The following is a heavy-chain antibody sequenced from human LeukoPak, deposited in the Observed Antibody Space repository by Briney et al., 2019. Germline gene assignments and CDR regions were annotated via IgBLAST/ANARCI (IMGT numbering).Heavy chain of an antibody. CDR1: GYTFTCYS. CDR2: INPYNGET. V-gene: IGHV1-2*02. Sequence: ASVPVSCKPSGYTFTCYSLHWVRPAPGQGLARMGWINPYNGETFSLQKFQGRVTMTRDTSISTVFMKLSRLTSDDTAVYYCARQQTCVVFHLMKFWVQGTLVSVS. J-gene: IGHJ1*01. D-gene: IGHD2-15*01. CDR3: ARQQTCVVFHLMKF.